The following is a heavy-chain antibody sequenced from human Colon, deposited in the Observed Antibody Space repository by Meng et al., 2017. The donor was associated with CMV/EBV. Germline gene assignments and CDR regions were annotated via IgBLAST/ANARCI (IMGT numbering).Heavy chain of an antibody. CDR3: ARDPAPTGYYGPDV. D-gene: IGHD3-10*01. CDR2: ISSASGSAK. Sequence: GESLKISCVASGFTFSNYGMSWVRQAPGKGLEWVAYISSASGSAKYYADSVKGRFTISRDNARNSLFLQMNSLTVEDTAVYYCARDPAPTGYYGPDVWGQGTTVTVSS. CDR1: GFTFSNYG. J-gene: IGHJ6*02. V-gene: IGHV3-11*01.